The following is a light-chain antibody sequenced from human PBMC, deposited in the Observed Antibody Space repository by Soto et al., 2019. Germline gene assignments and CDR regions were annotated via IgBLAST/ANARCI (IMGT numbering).Light chain of an antibody. J-gene: IGLJ2*01. CDR2: EVS. Sequence: QSALTQPPSASGSPGQSVTISCTGSSSDVGGYYFVSWYQQLPGKAPKLMIYEVSKRPSGVPDRFSGSKSDNTASLTVSGLQAEDEADYYCSSYAGSNNLIFGGGTKLTVL. V-gene: IGLV2-8*01. CDR1: SSDVGGYYF. CDR3: SSYAGSNNLI.